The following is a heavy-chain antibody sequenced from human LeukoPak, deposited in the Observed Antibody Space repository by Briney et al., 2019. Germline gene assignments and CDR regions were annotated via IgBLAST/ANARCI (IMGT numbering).Heavy chain of an antibody. CDR3: ARGAIVGDSRFDY. J-gene: IGHJ4*02. Sequence: PGGSLRLSCAASGFTFSSYAMSWVRQAPGKGLEWVSVIYSGGSIYYADSVKGRFTISRDNAKNSLYLQMNSLRAEDTALYYCARGAIVGDSRFDYWGQGTLVTVPS. D-gene: IGHD1-26*01. CDR2: IYSGGSI. CDR1: GFTFSSYA. V-gene: IGHV3-66*01.